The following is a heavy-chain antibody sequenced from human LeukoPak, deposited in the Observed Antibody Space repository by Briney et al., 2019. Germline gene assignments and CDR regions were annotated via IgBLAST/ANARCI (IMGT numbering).Heavy chain of an antibody. CDR2: ISGSGDMT. CDR1: GFTFSSSA. J-gene: IGHJ4*02. D-gene: IGHD3-10*01. Sequence: GGSLRLSCAVSGFTFSSSAMSWVRQAPGKGLEWVSAISGSGDMTHYADSVKGRFTISRDNSKNTLYLQMDSLRAEDTALYYCAKEQWFGELVTCDYWGQRTLVTVSS. CDR3: AKEQWFGELVTCDY. V-gene: IGHV3-23*01.